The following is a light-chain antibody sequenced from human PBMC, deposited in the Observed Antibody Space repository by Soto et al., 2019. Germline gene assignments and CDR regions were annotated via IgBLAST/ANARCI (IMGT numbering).Light chain of an antibody. V-gene: IGKV3-20*01. CDR3: QQYVSSTGT. CDR2: GAS. J-gene: IGKJ1*01. CDR1: QSVSSSY. Sequence: EIVLTQSPGTLSLSPGERATLSCRASQSVSSSYLAWYQQKPGQAPRLLIYGASGMATGIPDRFSGSGSGTDFTLTISRLEPEDFSVYYCQQYVSSTGTFGQGTKVDIK.